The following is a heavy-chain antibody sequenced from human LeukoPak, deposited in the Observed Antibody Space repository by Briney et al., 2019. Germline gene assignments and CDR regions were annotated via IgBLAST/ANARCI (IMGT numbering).Heavy chain of an antibody. CDR1: GGSISSYY. CDR3: ARQRILTGPWDY. D-gene: IGHD3-9*01. Sequence: SETLSLTCTVSGGSISSYYWSWIRQPPGKGLEWTGYIYYSGSTNYNPSLKSRVTISVDTSKNQFSLKLSSVTAADTAVYYCARQRILTGPWDYWGQGTLVTVSS. J-gene: IGHJ4*02. V-gene: IGHV4-59*01. CDR2: IYYSGST.